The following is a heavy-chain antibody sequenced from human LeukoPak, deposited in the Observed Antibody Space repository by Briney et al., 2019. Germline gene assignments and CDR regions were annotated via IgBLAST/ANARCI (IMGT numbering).Heavy chain of an antibody. V-gene: IGHV1-18*01. D-gene: IGHD3-10*01. CDR2: IRAYNGKT. Sequence: PGASVKVSCKASGYTFTSYGINWVRQAPGQGLEWMGWIRAYNGKTNYAQKLQGRVTMTTDTSTSTAYTELRSLRSDDTAVYYCARANMVRGVGSFFDRNWFDPWGQGTLVTVSS. CDR1: GYTFTSYG. J-gene: IGHJ5*02. CDR3: ARANMVRGVGSFFDRNWFDP.